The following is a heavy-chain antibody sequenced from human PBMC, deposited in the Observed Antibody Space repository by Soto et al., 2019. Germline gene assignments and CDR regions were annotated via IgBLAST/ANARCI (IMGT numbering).Heavy chain of an antibody. D-gene: IGHD2-21*02. V-gene: IGHV5-10-1*01. Sequence: GESLKISCKAFGYTFVNYWISWVRQMPGKGLEWMARIDPFDSRAKNRPSFQGRVTLSFDKSINTAYLQWDSLEASDTAKYYCARRALRDGDSPDAFDFWGQGTMVTVS. J-gene: IGHJ3*01. CDR3: ARRALRDGDSPDAFDF. CDR1: GYTFVNYW. CDR2: IDPFDSRA.